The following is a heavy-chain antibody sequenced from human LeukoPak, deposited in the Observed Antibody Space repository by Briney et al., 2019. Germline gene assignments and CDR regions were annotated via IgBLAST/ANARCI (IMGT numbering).Heavy chain of an antibody. D-gene: IGHD3-10*01. CDR1: GFTLSSYA. J-gene: IGHJ4*02. CDR2: ISYDGSNK. CDR3: ASGIRRVLLWFGEFDY. V-gene: IGHV3-30-3*01. Sequence: GRSLRLSCAASGFTLSSYAMHWVRQAPGKGLEWVAVISYDGSNKYYADSVKGRFTISRDNSKNTLYLQMNSLRAEDTAVYYCASGIRRVLLWFGEFDYWGQGTLVTVSS.